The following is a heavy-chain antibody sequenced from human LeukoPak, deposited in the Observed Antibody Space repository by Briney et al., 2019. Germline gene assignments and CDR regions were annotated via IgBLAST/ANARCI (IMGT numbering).Heavy chain of an antibody. Sequence: SETLSLTCAVYGGSFSGYYWSWIRQPPGKGLEWIGSIYYSGSTYYNPSLKSRVTISVDTSKNQFSLKLSSVTAADTAVYYCARHYYYDSSGYDWGQGTLVTVSS. CDR1: GGSFSGYY. CDR3: ARHYYYDSSGYD. D-gene: IGHD3-22*01. V-gene: IGHV4-34*01. CDR2: IYYSGST. J-gene: IGHJ4*02.